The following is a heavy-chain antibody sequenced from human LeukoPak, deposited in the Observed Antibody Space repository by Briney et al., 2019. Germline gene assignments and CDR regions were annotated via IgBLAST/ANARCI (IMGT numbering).Heavy chain of an antibody. J-gene: IGHJ4*02. CDR3: AEERDRAGYFRY. CDR1: GFSFSNSA. V-gene: IGHV3-30-3*02. Sequence: GGSLRLSCAASGFSFSNSAMHWVRQAPGKGLEWVTFISYDGSGKYYADAAKGRFAISRDNSRNTLYLEMRSLGLQDTAVYYCAEERDRAGYFRYWGQGTLVTVSS. CDR2: ISYDGSGK. D-gene: IGHD6-19*01.